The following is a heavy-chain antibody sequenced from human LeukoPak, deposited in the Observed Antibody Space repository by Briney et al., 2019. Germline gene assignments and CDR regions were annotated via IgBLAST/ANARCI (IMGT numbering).Heavy chain of an antibody. CDR2: INPNSGGT. J-gene: IGHJ6*02. CDR3: ARVRIAVAGTWGIGYYYYGMDV. V-gene: IGHV1-2*02. Sequence: ASVKVSCKASGYTFTGYYMHWVRQAPGQWLEWMGWINPNSGGTNYAQKFQGRVTMTRDTSISTAYMELSRLRSDDTAVYYCARVRIAVAGTWGIGYYYYGMDVWGQGTTVTVSS. D-gene: IGHD6-19*01. CDR1: GYTFTGYY.